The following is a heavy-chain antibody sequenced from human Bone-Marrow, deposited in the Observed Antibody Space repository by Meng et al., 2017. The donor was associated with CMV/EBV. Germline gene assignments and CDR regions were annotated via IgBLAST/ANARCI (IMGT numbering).Heavy chain of an antibody. CDR1: GYNFIGYH. CDR3: ARSGSVLLEWLLPNYYYYGMDV. J-gene: IGHJ6*02. V-gene: IGHV1-2*02. CDR2: INPSSGVT. D-gene: IGHD3-3*01. Sequence: ASVKVSCKASGYNFIGYHIHWVRQAPGQGLEWMGWINPSSGVTKYAQRFQGRVTMTRDTSISTAYMELSSLRSEDTAVYYCARSGSVLLEWLLPNYYYYGMDVWGQGTTVTVSS.